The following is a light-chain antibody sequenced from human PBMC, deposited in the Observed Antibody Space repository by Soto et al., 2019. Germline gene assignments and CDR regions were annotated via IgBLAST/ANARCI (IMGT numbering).Light chain of an antibody. Sequence: QSALTQPASVSGSPGESITISCIGTKNDIGSYRFVSWYQQHPGEAPKLMISEGSKRPSGTSNRFSGSKSGTSASLAISGLQSEDEADYFCATWDDSLSAVVFGGGTKLTVL. CDR2: EGS. V-gene: IGLV2-14*02. CDR3: ATWDDSLSAVV. J-gene: IGLJ2*01. CDR1: KNDIGSYRF.